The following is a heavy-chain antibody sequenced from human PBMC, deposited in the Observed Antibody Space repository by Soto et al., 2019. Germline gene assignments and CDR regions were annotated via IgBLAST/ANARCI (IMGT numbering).Heavy chain of an antibody. Sequence: EVRLVESGGGLVKPGGSLRLSCAASGFTFSSYSMNWVRQAPGKGLEWVSSISSSSSYIYYADSVKGRFTISRDNAKNSLYLQMNSLRAEDTAVYYCASEASYGGPKHFDYWGQGTLVTVSS. CDR3: ASEASYGGPKHFDY. D-gene: IGHD5-12*01. CDR1: GFTFSSYS. V-gene: IGHV3-21*01. CDR2: ISSSSSYI. J-gene: IGHJ4*02.